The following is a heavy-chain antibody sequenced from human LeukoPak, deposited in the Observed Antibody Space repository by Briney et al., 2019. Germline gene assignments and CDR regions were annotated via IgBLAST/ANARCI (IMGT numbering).Heavy chain of an antibody. Sequence: SETLSLTCTVSGGSISSYYWSWLRQPPGKGLEWIGYIYYSGSTNYNPSLKSRVTISVDTSKNQFSLKLSSVTAADTAVYYCASLYYDILTGHQDAFDIWGQGTMVTVSS. J-gene: IGHJ3*02. CDR2: IYYSGST. CDR1: GGSISSYY. V-gene: IGHV4-59*08. CDR3: ASLYYDILTGHQDAFDI. D-gene: IGHD3-9*01.